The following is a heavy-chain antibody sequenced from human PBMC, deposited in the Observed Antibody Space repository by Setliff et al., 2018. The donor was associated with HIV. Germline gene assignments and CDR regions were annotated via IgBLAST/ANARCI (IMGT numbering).Heavy chain of an antibody. CDR1: GFTFSNHV. Sequence: GGSLRLSCAASGFTFSNHVMNWVRQAPGKGLEWVSAISTSGGAADYADSVKGRFTISRDNSKNTVYLQMNSLRVDDTAVYYCAKSRITSQYDALDIWGQGTMVTVSS. J-gene: IGHJ3*02. V-gene: IGHV3-23*01. D-gene: IGHD2-2*01. CDR3: AKSRITSQYDALDI. CDR2: ISTSGGAA.